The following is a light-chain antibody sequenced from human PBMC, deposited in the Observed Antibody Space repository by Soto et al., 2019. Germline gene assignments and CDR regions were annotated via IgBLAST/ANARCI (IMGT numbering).Light chain of an antibody. Sequence: EIVMTQSPAILSVSLGERVTLSCRASQSVSSNLAWYHQKPGQAPRLLIYGASTRATGIPARFSGTGSGTEFTLTISSLQSEDFAVYFCQQYSDWPLYTFGQGTKLEIK. CDR2: GAS. J-gene: IGKJ2*01. CDR3: QQYSDWPLYT. V-gene: IGKV3-15*01. CDR1: QSVSSN.